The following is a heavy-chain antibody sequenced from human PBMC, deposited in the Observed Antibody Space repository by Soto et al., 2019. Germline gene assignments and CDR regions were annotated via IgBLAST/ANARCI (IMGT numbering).Heavy chain of an antibody. CDR3: ARDRFEYSSSSDFDY. CDR1: GFTFSRNS. D-gene: IGHD6-6*01. V-gene: IGHV3-21*01. Sequence: PGGSLRLSCAASGFTFSRNSMYWVRQAPGKGLEWVSSISSSNGYIYCADSVKGRFAISRDNAKNSLYLQMNSLRAEDTAVYYCARDRFEYSSSSDFDYWGQGTLVTVSS. CDR2: ISSSNGYI. J-gene: IGHJ4*02.